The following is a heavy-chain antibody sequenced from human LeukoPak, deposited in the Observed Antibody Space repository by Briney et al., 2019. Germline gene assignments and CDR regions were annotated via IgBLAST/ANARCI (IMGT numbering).Heavy chain of an antibody. J-gene: IGHJ4*02. CDR3: ARQVTGFGELSDYFDY. CDR1: GGSISSSSYY. D-gene: IGHD3-10*01. V-gene: IGHV4-39*01. CDR2: IYYSRST. Sequence: KPSETLSLTCTVSGGSISSSSYYWGWIRQPPGKGLEWIGSIYYSRSTYYNPSLKSRVTISVDTSKNQFSLKLSSVTAADTAVYYCARQVTGFGELSDYFDYWGQGTLVTVSS.